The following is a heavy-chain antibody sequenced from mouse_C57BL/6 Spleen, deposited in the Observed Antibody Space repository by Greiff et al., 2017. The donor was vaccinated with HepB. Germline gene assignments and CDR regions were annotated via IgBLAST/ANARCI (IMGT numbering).Heavy chain of an antibody. J-gene: IGHJ3*01. V-gene: IGHV1-64*01. CDR1: GYTFTSYW. D-gene: IGHD2-3*01. CDR3: ARRSLSAWFAY. Sequence: QVQLQQPGAELVKPGASVKLSCKASGYTFTSYWMHWVKQRPGQGLEWIGMIHPNSGSTNYNEKFKSKATLTVDKSSSTAYMQLSSLTSEDSAVYYCARRSLSAWFAYWGQGTLVTVSA. CDR2: IHPNSGST.